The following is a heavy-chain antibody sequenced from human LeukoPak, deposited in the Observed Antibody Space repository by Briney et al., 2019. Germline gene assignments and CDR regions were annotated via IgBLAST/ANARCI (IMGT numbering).Heavy chain of an antibody. Sequence: GGSLRLSCAASGFTFSSYAMSWVRQAPGKELEWVSAISGSGGSTYYADSVKGRFTISRDNSKNTLYLQMNSLRAEDTAVYYCAKGFLTVAGPADYFQHWGQGTLVTVSS. CDR2: ISGSGGST. CDR3: AKGFLTVAGPADYFQH. J-gene: IGHJ1*01. V-gene: IGHV3-23*01. CDR1: GFTFSSYA. D-gene: IGHD6-19*01.